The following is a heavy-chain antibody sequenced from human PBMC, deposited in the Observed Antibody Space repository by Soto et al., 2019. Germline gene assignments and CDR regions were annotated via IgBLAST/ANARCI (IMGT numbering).Heavy chain of an antibody. D-gene: IGHD1-1*01. CDR3: ARVRRNDASDYYGMDV. V-gene: IGHV3-48*02. CDR2: IISGSTTI. J-gene: IGHJ6*02. CDR1: GXSVSTST. Sequence: GSLRLTCAASGXSVSTSTMNWVRQAPGKGLELVSYIISGSTTIYYADSVNCRFTISIYNGKNSLYLQMNSLRYEETAVYYCARVRRNDASDYYGMDVWGQGTTVTVSS.